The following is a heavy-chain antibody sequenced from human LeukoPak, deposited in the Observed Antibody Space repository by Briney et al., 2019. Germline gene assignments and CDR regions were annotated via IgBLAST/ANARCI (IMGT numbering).Heavy chain of an antibody. D-gene: IGHD6-19*01. Sequence: PGGSLRLSCAASGFTFSSYAMHWVRRAPGKGLEWVAVISYDGSNKYYADSVKGRFTISRDNSENTLYLQMNSLRAEGTAVYYCASSGWANPVWGQGTTVTVSS. CDR2: ISYDGSNK. CDR3: ASSGWANPV. V-gene: IGHV3-30-3*01. CDR1: GFTFSSYA. J-gene: IGHJ6*02.